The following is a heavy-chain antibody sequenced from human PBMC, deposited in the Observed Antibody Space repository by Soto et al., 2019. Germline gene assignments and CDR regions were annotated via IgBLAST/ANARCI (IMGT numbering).Heavy chain of an antibody. D-gene: IGHD3-22*01. CDR3: AKALSSVVVTPAPDY. CDR1: GFTFSSYG. J-gene: IGHJ4*02. V-gene: IGHV3-30*18. Sequence: QVQLVESGGGVVQSGRSLRLSCAASGFTFSSYGMHWVRQAPGKGLEWVAVISYDGSNKYYADSVKGRFTISRDNSKNTLYLQMNSLRAEDTAVYYCAKALSSVVVTPAPDYWGQGTLVTVSS. CDR2: ISYDGSNK.